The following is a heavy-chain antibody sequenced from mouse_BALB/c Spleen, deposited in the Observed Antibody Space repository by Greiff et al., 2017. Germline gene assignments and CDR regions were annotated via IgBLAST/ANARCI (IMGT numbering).Heavy chain of an antibody. V-gene: IGHV1S81*02. CDR2: INPSNGRT. Sequence: VKQSCKASGYTFTSYWMHWVKQRPGQGLEWIGEINPSNGRTNYNEKFKSKATLTVDKSSSTAYMQLSSLTSEDSAVYYCAEGDDYAWFAYWGQGTLVTVSA. J-gene: IGHJ3*01. CDR1: GYTFTSYW. CDR3: AEGDDYAWFAY. D-gene: IGHD2-4*01.